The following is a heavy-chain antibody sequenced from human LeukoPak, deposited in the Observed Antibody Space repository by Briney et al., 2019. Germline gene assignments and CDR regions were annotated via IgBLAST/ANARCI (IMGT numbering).Heavy chain of an antibody. D-gene: IGHD2-15*01. Sequence: GGSLRLSCTASGFTFGDYAMSWVRQAPGKGLEWVGFIRSKAYGGTTEYAASVKGRFTISRDDSKNMLFLQMNSLKTEDTAVYYCTTDRSPIPWGQGTLVTVSS. J-gene: IGHJ5*02. CDR2: IRSKAYGGTT. V-gene: IGHV3-49*04. CDR3: TTDRSPIP. CDR1: GFTFGDYA.